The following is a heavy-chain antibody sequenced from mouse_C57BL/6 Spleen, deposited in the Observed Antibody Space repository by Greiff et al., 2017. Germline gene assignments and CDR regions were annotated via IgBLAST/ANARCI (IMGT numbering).Heavy chain of an antibody. CDR2: IWGVGST. D-gene: IGHD4-1*01. Sequence: QVQLQQSGPGLVAPSQSLSITCTVSGFSLTSYGVDWVRQSPGKGLEWLGVIWGVGSTNYNSALKSRLSISKDNSKSQVFLKMNSLQTDDTAMYYCASLSNWDRFAYWGQGTLVTVSA. CDR1: GFSLTSYG. J-gene: IGHJ3*01. CDR3: ASLSNWDRFAY. V-gene: IGHV2-6*01.